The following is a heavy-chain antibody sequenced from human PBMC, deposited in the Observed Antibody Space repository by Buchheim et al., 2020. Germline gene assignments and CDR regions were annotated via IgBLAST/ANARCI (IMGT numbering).Heavy chain of an antibody. CDR1: GFTFSSYA. Sequence: QVQLVESGGGVVQPGRSLRVSCAASGFTFSSYAMHWVRQAPGRGLEWVAVISYDGSQKYCTDSVKGRFTISRDNSKHTLYLQMNSLRAEDTAVYHCARSNNYGYLGGLGKDYWGQGTL. D-gene: IGHD5-18*01. J-gene: IGHJ4*02. V-gene: IGHV3-30-3*01. CDR2: ISYDGSQK. CDR3: ARSNNYGYLGGLGKDY.